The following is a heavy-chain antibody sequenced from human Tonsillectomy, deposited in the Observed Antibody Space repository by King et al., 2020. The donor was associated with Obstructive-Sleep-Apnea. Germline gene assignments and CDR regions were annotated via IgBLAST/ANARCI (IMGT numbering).Heavy chain of an antibody. V-gene: IGHV4-59*08. J-gene: IGHJ4*02. Sequence: QVQLQESGPGLVKPSETLSLTCTVSGGSISSYYWSWIRQPPGKGLEWIGFIYYGGSTNYNPSLKSRVTISVDTSKNQFSLKLRSVTAADSAVYYCARRTWATIFDYWGQGTLVTVSS. D-gene: IGHD5-12*01. CDR2: IYYGGST. CDR1: GGSISSYY. CDR3: ARRTWATIFDY.